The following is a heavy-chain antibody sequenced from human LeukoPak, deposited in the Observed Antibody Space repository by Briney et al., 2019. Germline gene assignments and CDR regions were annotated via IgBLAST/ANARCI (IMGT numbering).Heavy chain of an antibody. CDR3: ARAAYYYDSSGYFDY. D-gene: IGHD3-22*01. V-gene: IGHV3-11*06. J-gene: IGHJ4*02. CDR2: ISSSSSYT. Sequence: GGSLRLSCAASGFTFSDYYMSWIRQAPGKGLEWVSYISSSSSYTNYADSVKGRFTISRDNAKNSLYLQMNSLRAEDTAVYYCARAAYYYDSSGYFDYWGQGTLVTVSS. CDR1: GFTFSDYY.